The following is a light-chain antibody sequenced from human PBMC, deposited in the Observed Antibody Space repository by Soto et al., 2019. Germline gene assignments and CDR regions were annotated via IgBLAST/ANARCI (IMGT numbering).Light chain of an antibody. V-gene: IGKV3-15*01. J-gene: IGKJ1*01. Sequence: EIVLTQSPATLSLSPGERATLSCRASQSVSSYLAWYQQKPGQAPRLLIYGASTRATDIPARFSGSGSGTEFTLTISSLQSEDFAVYYCQQYNNWPPTWTFGQGTKV. CDR1: QSVSSY. CDR3: QQYNNWPPTWT. CDR2: GAS.